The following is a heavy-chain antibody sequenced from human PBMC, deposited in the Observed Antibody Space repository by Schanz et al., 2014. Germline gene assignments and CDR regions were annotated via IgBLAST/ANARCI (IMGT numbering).Heavy chain of an antibody. V-gene: IGHV1-18*01. CDR1: GYTFTNYG. CDR2: ISANNGNT. D-gene: IGHD5-12*01. CDR3: ARGGGPEDVFDI. J-gene: IGHJ3*02. Sequence: QVQLVQSGAEVKKPGASVGVSCKASGYTFTNYGVTWVRQAPGQGLEWMGWISANNGNTNYAQKFQGRVTMTTDTSTSTAYMELSSLRSDDTAVYYCARGGGPEDVFDIWGQGTMVNVSS.